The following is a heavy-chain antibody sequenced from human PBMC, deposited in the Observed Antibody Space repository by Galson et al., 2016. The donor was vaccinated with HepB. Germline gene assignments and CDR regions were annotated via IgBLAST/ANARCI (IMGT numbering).Heavy chain of an antibody. CDR3: ARVRDGWEQLPLSYNFDY. D-gene: IGHD1-26*01. V-gene: IGHV3-7*01. CDR2: IKEDGSER. Sequence: SLRLSCAASGFTFSSYWMSWVRQAPGKGLEWVANIKEDGSERYYVDSVKGRFTISRDNAKSSLDLQLNSLRAEDTAVYYCARVRDGWEQLPLSYNFDYWGQGTLVTVSS. J-gene: IGHJ4*02. CDR1: GFTFSSYW.